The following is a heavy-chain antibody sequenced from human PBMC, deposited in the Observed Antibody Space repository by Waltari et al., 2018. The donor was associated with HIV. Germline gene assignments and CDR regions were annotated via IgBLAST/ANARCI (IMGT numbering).Heavy chain of an antibody. Sequence: EVQLVESGGALVQPGGSLKLSCAASGFNFKGSAIHWVRQASGKGLEWVGRIRNKLDSFATAYGASMKGRFTISRDDSKNTAYLQMNSLKTEDTALYYCTRWTAAAGTAFDYWGLGTLVTVSS. V-gene: IGHV3-73*01. J-gene: IGHJ4*02. CDR1: GFNFKGSA. CDR2: IRNKLDSFAT. D-gene: IGHD6-13*01. CDR3: TRWTAAAGTAFDY.